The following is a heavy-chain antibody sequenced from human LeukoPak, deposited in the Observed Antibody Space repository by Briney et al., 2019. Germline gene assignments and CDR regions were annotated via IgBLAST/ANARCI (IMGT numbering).Heavy chain of an antibody. D-gene: IGHD5-18*01. CDR1: GFTFSNYG. CDR3: ARDLGGYSYGSHFDY. V-gene: IGHV3-30*02. J-gene: IGHJ4*02. Sequence: GGSLRLSCAASGFTFSNYGMHWVRQAPGKGLEWVAFIRYDGSDKYYADSVKGRFSISRDNSENTLFLQMNSLRVEDTAVYYCARDLGGYSYGSHFDYWGQGTLVTVSS. CDR2: IRYDGSDK.